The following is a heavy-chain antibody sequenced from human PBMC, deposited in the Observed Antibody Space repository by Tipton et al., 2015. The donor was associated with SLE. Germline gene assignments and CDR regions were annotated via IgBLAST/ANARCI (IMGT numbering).Heavy chain of an antibody. V-gene: IGHV3-74*01. CDR3: ARELLPKYYYDSSGSLPAFDI. CDR1: GFTFSSYW. Sequence: SLRLSCAASGFTFSSYWMHWVRQAPGKGLVWVSRINSDGSSTSYADSVKGRFTISRDNAKNTLYLQMNSLRAEDTAVYYCARELLPKYYYDSSGSLPAFDIWGQGTMVTVSS. CDR2: INSDGSST. J-gene: IGHJ3*02. D-gene: IGHD3-22*01.